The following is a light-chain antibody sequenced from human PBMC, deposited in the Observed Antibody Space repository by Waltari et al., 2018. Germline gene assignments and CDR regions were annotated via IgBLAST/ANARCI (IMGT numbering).Light chain of an antibody. CDR3: YSTDGGGTHNGV. CDR1: ALPRKY. V-gene: IGLV3-10*01. J-gene: IGLJ3*02. Sequence: SYELTQPPSVSVSPGQTARITCSGSALPRKYAFWYQQKSGQAPGLVIYEDTKRPSGIPARLSGSTSGTTNTLTIIGAQVEDDADYYCYSTDGGGTHNGVFGGGTKLTVL. CDR2: EDT.